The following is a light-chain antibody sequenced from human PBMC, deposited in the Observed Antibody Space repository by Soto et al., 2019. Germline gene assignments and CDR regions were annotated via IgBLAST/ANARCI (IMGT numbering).Light chain of an antibody. J-gene: IGKJ4*01. CDR2: DAS. Sequence: EIVLTQSPATLSLSPGERATLSCTTSQSVGSFLAWYQQKPGQAPRLLIYDASNRATGIPARFSGSGSGTDFTLTISSLEFEDSAIYYCQQRSNWLAFGGGTKVEIX. CDR3: QQRSNWLA. CDR1: QSVGSF. V-gene: IGKV3-11*01.